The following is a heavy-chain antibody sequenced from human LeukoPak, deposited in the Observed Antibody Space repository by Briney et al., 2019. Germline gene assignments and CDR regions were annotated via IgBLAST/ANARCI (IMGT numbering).Heavy chain of an antibody. V-gene: IGHV4-4*02. J-gene: IGHJ4*02. CDR3: VTGDSGDNF. CDR2: LSRSGST. Sequence: SETLSLTCADSGGSIATTNWWTWVRQPPGKGLEWIGELSRSGSTNYIPSLKSRVTISVDESNNQFSLKLSSMTAADTAVYYCVTGDSGDNFWGPGNL. CDR1: GGSIATTNW. D-gene: IGHD6-19*01.